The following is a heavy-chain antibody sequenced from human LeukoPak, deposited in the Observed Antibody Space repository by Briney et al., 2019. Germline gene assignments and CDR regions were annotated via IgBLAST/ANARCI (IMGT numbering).Heavy chain of an antibody. D-gene: IGHD2-2*01. CDR1: GFTVSSNY. V-gene: IGHV3-11*04. CDR3: ARDKVVPAAIGHN. Sequence: PGGSLRLSCAASGFTVSSNYMSWIRQAPGKGLEWVSHISSSGSTIYYADSVKGRFTISRDNAKNSLYLQMNSLRAEDTAVYYCARDKVVPAAIGHNWGQGTLVTVSS. CDR2: ISSSGSTI. J-gene: IGHJ4*02.